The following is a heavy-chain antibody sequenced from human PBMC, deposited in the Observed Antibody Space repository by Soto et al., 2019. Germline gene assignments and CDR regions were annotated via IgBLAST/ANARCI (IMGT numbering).Heavy chain of an antibody. V-gene: IGHV4-59*08. CDR1: GGSISSYY. D-gene: IGHD3-10*01. J-gene: IGHJ6*02. Sequence: QVQLQESGPGLVKPSETLSLSCTVSGGSISSYYWSWFRQTPGKRMEWIGYVHHSWGSSYNPSLQSRVAISLATPKSQFSQKVTAVTATDTAAYYCARQGFGQLHGLVDVWGQGTTVTVSS. CDR3: ARQGFGQLHGLVDV. CDR2: VHHSWGS.